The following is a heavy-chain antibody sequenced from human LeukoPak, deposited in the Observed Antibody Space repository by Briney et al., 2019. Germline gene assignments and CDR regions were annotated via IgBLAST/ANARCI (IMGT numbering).Heavy chain of an antibody. CDR3: AREDGDDFWSGDYYYYMDV. V-gene: IGHV3-7*01. CDR1: GFTFSSHW. CDR2: IKQDGSEK. Sequence: PGGSLRLSCAASGFTFSSHWMSWVRQAPGKGLEWVANIKQDGSEKYYVDSVKGRFTISRDNAKNSLYLQMNSLRAEDTAVYYCAREDGDDFWSGDYYYYMDVWGKGTTVTVSS. J-gene: IGHJ6*03. D-gene: IGHD3-3*01.